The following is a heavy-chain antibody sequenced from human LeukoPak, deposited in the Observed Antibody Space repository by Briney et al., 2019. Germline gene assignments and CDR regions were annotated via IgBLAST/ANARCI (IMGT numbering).Heavy chain of an antibody. CDR1: GFTFSDYY. D-gene: IGHD5-18*01. CDR3: ARRYSYGYDAFDI. CDR2: ISSSGSTI. V-gene: IGHV3-11*01. Sequence: PGGSLRRSCAASGFTFSDYYMSWIRQAPGKGLEWVSYISSSGSTIYYADSVKGRFTISRDNAKNSLYLQMNSLRAEDTAVYYCARRYSYGYDAFDIWGQGTMVTVSS. J-gene: IGHJ3*02.